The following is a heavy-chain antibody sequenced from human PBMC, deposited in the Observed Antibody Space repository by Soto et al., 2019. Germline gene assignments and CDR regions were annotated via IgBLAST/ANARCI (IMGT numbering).Heavy chain of an antibody. CDR3: ARSTGYGDSFFDY. J-gene: IGHJ4*02. CDR2: MYYGGST. CDR1: GGSISSGDYY. V-gene: IGHV4-61*08. Sequence: SETLSLTCTVSGGSISSGDYYWSWIRQPPGKGLDWIGYMYYGGSTNYNPSLKSRVSISADTSKNQFSLRLTSVTAADTAVYYCARSTGYGDSFFDYWGQGILVTVSS. D-gene: IGHD4-17*01.